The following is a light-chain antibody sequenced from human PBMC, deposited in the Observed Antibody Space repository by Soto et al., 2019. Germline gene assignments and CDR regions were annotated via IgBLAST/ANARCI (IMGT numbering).Light chain of an antibody. CDR3: QQRSNWIT. Sequence: EIVFTQSPCTLSLSPLERSTLSCGASHSVSSSYLAWYQQKPGQAPRLLIYGESSRATGIPARFSGSGSRTDFTLTISSLEPEDFALYYCQQRSNWITFGQGTRLEI. J-gene: IGKJ5*01. CDR2: GES. V-gene: IGKV3D-20*02. CDR1: HSVSSSY.